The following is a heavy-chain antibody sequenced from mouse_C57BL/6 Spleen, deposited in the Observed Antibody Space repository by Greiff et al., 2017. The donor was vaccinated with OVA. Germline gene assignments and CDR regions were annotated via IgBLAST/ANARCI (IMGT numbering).Heavy chain of an antibody. Sequence: VQLQQPGAELVKPGASVKLSCKASGYTFTSYWMHWVKQRPGQGLEWIGMLHPNSGSTNYNEKFKSKATLTVDKSSSTAYMHLSSLSSEYAAVYYCARESDDGNSYYFDYWGQGTTLTVSS. CDR1: GYTFTSYW. D-gene: IGHD2-1*01. CDR3: ARESDDGNSYYFDY. J-gene: IGHJ2*01. CDR2: LHPNSGST. V-gene: IGHV1-64*01.